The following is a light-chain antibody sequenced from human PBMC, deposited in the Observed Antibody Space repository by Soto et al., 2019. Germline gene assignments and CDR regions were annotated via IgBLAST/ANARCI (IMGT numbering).Light chain of an antibody. J-gene: IGKJ1*01. Sequence: DIQMTQSPSSLSASVEDRVIITCRASQSISNHLNWYQQKPGKAPKLLIFAASSLQSGVPSRFSGSGSGTEFTLTISSLQPEDFATYYCQQYNNWWTFGQGTKVDIK. CDR3: QQYNNWWT. CDR1: QSISNH. V-gene: IGKV1-17*01. CDR2: AAS.